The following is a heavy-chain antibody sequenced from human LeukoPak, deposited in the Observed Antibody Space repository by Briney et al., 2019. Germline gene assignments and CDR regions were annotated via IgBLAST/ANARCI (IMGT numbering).Heavy chain of an antibody. CDR1: GFTFSSYS. J-gene: IGHJ4*02. CDR2: ISSNGGST. Sequence: GGSLRLSCSASGFTFSSYSMHWVRQAPGKGLEYVSAISSNGGSTYYADSVKGRFTISRDSSKNTLYLQMRSLRAEDTAVYYCVKDRRYSSNWYFFEDWGRGTLVIVSS. D-gene: IGHD6-13*01. CDR3: VKDRRYSSNWYFFED. V-gene: IGHV3-64D*09.